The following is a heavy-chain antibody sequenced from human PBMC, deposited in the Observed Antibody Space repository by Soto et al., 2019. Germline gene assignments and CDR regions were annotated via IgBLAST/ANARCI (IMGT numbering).Heavy chain of an antibody. CDR2: INPADSDT. Sequence: GESLKISCKGSGYSFTNYWIGWVRQMPGKGLEWMGIINPADSDTRYGPSFQGQVTVSVDKSISTAYLQRGSLKASDTAMYYCVRPDSTGYYSHWGQGTPVTVSS. J-gene: IGHJ4*02. V-gene: IGHV5-51*01. CDR1: GYSFTNYW. D-gene: IGHD3-9*01. CDR3: VRPDSTGYYSH.